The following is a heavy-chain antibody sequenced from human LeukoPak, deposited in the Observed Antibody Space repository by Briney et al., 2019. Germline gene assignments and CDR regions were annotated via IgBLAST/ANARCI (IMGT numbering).Heavy chain of an antibody. Sequence: GGSLRLSCTASGFTFTTYAMRWVRQAPGKGLEWVSCIRGSGGSTYYADSVRGRYTISRANYKNTLYLQMNSLRAEDTAVYYCAKGGTGSTDWFDPWGQGALVTVSS. CDR1: GFTFTTYA. CDR2: IRGSGGST. V-gene: IGHV3-23*01. CDR3: AKGGTGSTDWFDP. D-gene: IGHD1-7*01. J-gene: IGHJ5*02.